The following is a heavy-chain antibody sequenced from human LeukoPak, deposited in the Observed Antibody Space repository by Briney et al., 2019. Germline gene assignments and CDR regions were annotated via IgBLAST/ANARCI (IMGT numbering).Heavy chain of an antibody. CDR2: INPNSGGT. V-gene: IGHV1-2*02. J-gene: IGHJ5*02. CDR1: GYTFTGYY. D-gene: IGHD3-10*01. Sequence: GASVKVSCKASGYTFTGYYMHWVRQAPGQGLEWMGWINPNSGGTNYAQKFQGRVTMTRDTSISTAYMELSRLRSDDTAVYYCARDSGDYYGSGIFRWFDPWGQGTLVPVSS. CDR3: ARDSGDYYGSGIFRWFDP.